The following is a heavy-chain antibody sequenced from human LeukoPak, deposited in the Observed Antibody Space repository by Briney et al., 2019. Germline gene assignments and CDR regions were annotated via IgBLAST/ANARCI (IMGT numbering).Heavy chain of an antibody. CDR3: ARDSFYGDYVSFDY. Sequence: PGGSLRLSCAASGFTFSSYAMSWVRQAPGKGLEWVSAISGSGGSTYYADSVKGRFTISRDNAKNSLYLQMNSLRAEDTAVYYCARDSFYGDYVSFDYWGQGTLVTVSS. V-gene: IGHV3-23*01. D-gene: IGHD4-17*01. J-gene: IGHJ4*02. CDR1: GFTFSSYA. CDR2: ISGSGGST.